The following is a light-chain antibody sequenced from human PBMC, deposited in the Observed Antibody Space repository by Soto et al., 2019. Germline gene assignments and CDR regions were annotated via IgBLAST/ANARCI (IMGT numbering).Light chain of an antibody. Sequence: QSALTQPPSVSAAPGQKVTISCSGSSSNIANNYVSWYQQLPGTAPKLLIYDNDERPSGIPDRFSGSKSGSSATLGITGLQTGDEADYYCGTWDSSLSAVVFGGGTKLTVL. V-gene: IGLV1-51*01. CDR3: GTWDSSLSAVV. CDR2: DND. J-gene: IGLJ2*01. CDR1: SSNIANNY.